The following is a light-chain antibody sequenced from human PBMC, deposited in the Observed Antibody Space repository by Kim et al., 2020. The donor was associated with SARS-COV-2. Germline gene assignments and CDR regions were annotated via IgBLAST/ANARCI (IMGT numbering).Light chain of an antibody. V-gene: IGKV3-11*01. Sequence: VVRQSPATLSLSPGERATLSCRASQSVATYLAWYQQQPGQAPRLLIYDASKRATGIPARFRGSGSGTDFTLTIGTLEPEDSAVYYCQQRWNFGQGTRLEIK. CDR1: QSVATY. CDR2: DAS. J-gene: IGKJ5*01. CDR3: QQRWN.